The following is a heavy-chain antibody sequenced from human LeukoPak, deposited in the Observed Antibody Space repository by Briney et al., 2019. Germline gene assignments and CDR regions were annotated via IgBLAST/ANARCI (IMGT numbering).Heavy chain of an antibody. Sequence: GESLKISFEASGYVFIHHWIGWVRQRPGKGLECVAIIYPGDCDTSYGPSFEGQVPIPAHKSLNTAYLLWSSLKASDTAIYYCARQSRDGSGSRGYHFDFWGQGDLVTVSS. CDR1: GYVFIHHW. J-gene: IGHJ4*02. CDR2: IYPGDCDT. V-gene: IGHV5-51*01. CDR3: ARQSRDGSGSRGYHFDF. D-gene: IGHD3-10*01.